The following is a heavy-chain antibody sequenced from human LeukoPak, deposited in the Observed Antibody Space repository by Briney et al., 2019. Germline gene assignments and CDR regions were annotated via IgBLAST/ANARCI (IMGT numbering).Heavy chain of an antibody. CDR1: DGSIRGYY. D-gene: IGHD3-9*01. J-gene: IGHJ4*02. CDR2: IYFSGST. V-gene: IGHV4-59*01. Sequence: SETLSLTCTVSDGSIRGYYWSWIRQPPGKGLEWSGYIYFSGSTNYNPSITSRVNISVDTSKNQFSLKLSSVTAADTAVYYCAGTGLTGYSYYFDYWGQGPLVTVSS. CDR3: AGTGLTGYSYYFDY.